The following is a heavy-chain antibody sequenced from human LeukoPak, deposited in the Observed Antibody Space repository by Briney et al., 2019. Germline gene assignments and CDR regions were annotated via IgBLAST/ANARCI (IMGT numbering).Heavy chain of an antibody. CDR2: IRSKAYGGTT. CDR1: GFTFSSYS. Sequence: SGGSLRLSCAASGFTFSSYSMNWVRQAPGKGLEWVGFIRSKAYGGTTEYAASVKGRFTISRDDSKSIAYLQMNSLKTEDTAVYYCTRRGDDFWSVYWFDPWGQGTLVTVSS. CDR3: TRRGDDFWSVYWFDP. D-gene: IGHD3-3*01. V-gene: IGHV3-49*04. J-gene: IGHJ5*02.